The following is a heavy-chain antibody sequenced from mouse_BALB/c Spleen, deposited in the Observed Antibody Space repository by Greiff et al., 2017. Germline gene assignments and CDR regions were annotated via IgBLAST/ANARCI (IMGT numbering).Heavy chain of an antibody. J-gene: IGHJ2*01. CDR3: ARSPPYYGSRGDYFDY. V-gene: IGHV1-31*01. CDR2: INPYNGAT. Sequence: EVKLQESGPELVKPGASVKISCKASGYSFTGYYMHWVKQSHVKSLEWIGRINPYNGATSYNQNFKDKASLTVDKSSSTAYMELHSLTSEDSAVYYCARSPPYYGSRGDYFDYWGQGTTLTVSS. D-gene: IGHD1-1*01. CDR1: GYSFTGYY.